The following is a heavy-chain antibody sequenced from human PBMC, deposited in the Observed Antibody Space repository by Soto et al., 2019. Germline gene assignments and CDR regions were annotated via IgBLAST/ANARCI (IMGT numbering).Heavy chain of an antibody. CDR2: ISYDGSNK. D-gene: IGHD2-15*01. CDR3: ARDPKVGGVVVAVPVAEGGGRY. V-gene: IGHV3-30-3*01. CDR1: GFTFSSYA. Sequence: QVQLVESGGGVVQPGRSLRLSCAASGFTFSSYAMHWVRQAPGKGLEWVAVISYDGSNKYYADSVKGRFTIPRDNSKYTRYLQMNCLRAEDTAVDYCARDPKVGGVVVAVPVAEGGGRYWGQGTLVTVS. J-gene: IGHJ4*02.